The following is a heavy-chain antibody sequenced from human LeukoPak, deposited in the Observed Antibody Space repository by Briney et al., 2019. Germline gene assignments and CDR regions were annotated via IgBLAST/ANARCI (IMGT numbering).Heavy chain of an antibody. CDR2: ISGRGGST. J-gene: IGHJ5*02. D-gene: IGHD3-9*01. CDR3: AKGYYDILTDYFHNWFNP. Sequence: GGPLRLSCAASGFTFSSYAVIWVRQAPGGGLEWVSTISGRGGSTFYADSVKGRFTISRDNSKNTLYLQMNSLRADDTAVYYCAKGYYDILTDYFHNWFNPWGQGTLVIVSS. V-gene: IGHV3-23*01. CDR1: GFTFSSYA.